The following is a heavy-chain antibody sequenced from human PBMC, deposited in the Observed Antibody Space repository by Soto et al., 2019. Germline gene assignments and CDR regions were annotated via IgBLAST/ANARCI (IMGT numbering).Heavy chain of an antibody. CDR2: IYHTGSV. CDR1: GGSFSGYY. V-gene: IGHV4-34*02. CDR3: ASHLKTTVTTYWYFDL. Sequence: QVHLQQWGAGLLKPSETLSLTCAVYGGSFSGYYWSWIRQTPGKGLEWIGEIYHTGSVNYNPSLKSRVTISVDTSKNQFSLKLTSVTAADTALYYCASHLKTTVTTYWYFDLWGRGTLVTVSS. J-gene: IGHJ2*01. D-gene: IGHD4-17*01.